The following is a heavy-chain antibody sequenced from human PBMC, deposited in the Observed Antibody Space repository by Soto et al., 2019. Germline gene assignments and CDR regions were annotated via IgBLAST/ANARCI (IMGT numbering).Heavy chain of an antibody. CDR2: IYHSGST. Sequence: PSETLSLTCAVSGYSISSGYYLGWILQPPWKGLEWIGSIYHSGSTYYNPSLKSRVTISVDTSKNQFSLKLSSVTAADTAVYYCARTKVPSSWYPNWFDPWGQGTLVTVSS. CDR3: ARTKVPSSWYPNWFDP. CDR1: GYSISSGYY. D-gene: IGHD6-13*01. V-gene: IGHV4-38-2*01. J-gene: IGHJ5*02.